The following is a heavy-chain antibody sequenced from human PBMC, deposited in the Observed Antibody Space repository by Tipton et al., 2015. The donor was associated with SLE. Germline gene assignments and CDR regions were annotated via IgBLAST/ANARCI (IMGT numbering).Heavy chain of an antibody. Sequence: TLSLTCAVYGESFNTYYWTWIRQPPGKGLEWIGEINHSGSTNYNPSLKSRVTISVDTSKNQFSLKLSSVTAADTAVYYCARGILEWSDYWGQGTLVTVSS. CDR1: GESFNTYY. CDR2: INHSGST. J-gene: IGHJ4*02. V-gene: IGHV4-34*01. CDR3: ARGILEWSDY. D-gene: IGHD3-3*01.